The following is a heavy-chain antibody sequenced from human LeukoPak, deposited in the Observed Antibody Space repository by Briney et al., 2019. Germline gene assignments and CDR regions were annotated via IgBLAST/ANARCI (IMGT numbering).Heavy chain of an antibody. D-gene: IGHD2-15*01. CDR2: ISSSSITI. CDR3: ARDRGGSYSAIDY. V-gene: IGHV3-48*04. Sequence: GGSLRLSCGASGFTFSSYSLNWVRQAPGKGLEWVSFISSSSITIYYADSVKGRFTISGDNAEKSLYLQMNSLRAEDTAVYYCARDRGGSYSAIDYWGQGTLVTVSS. CDR1: GFTFSSYS. J-gene: IGHJ4*02.